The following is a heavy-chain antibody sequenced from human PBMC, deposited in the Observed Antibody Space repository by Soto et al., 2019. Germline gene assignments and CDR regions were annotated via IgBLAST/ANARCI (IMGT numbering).Heavy chain of an antibody. CDR2: IYSNGNT. D-gene: IGHD2-15*01. V-gene: IGHV3-53*01. Sequence: PEVSLRLSCAASAFTVSTNYRTWVRQTPGKGLEWVSIIYSNGNTYYADSVKGRFTISRDNSKNTLYLQMNSLRVDDTAVYYCVVEDLGMEVWGQGTTVTVSS. CDR1: AFTVSTNY. CDR3: VVEDLGMEV. J-gene: IGHJ6*02.